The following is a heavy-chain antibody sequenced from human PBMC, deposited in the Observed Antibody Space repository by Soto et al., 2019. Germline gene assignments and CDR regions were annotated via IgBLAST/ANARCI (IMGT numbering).Heavy chain of an antibody. D-gene: IGHD3-16*01. Sequence: QVQLVQSGDEVKKPGASVKVSCKASGYIFVNYGIAWVRQAPGQGLEWMGWISPYTGNTHSATKVQGRLTMTTDTTTSTADMGLGSLTSDDTAVDYCVRVDNYVTPTPQDVWGQGTTVTVSS. CDR3: VRVDNYVTPTPQDV. J-gene: IGHJ6*02. CDR1: GYIFVNYG. CDR2: ISPYTGNT. V-gene: IGHV1-18*01.